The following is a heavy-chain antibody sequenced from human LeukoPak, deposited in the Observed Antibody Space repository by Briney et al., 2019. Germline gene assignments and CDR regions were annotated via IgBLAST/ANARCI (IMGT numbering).Heavy chain of an antibody. V-gene: IGHV4-39*01. Sequence: SETLSLTCTVSGGSISSSSYYWGWLRQPPGEGLEWIGSIYYSGSTYYNPSLKSRVTISVDTSKNQLSLKLSSVTAADTAVYYCARQAYCGGDCYIGPADAFDIWGQGTMVTVSS. CDR3: ARQAYCGGDCYIGPADAFDI. CDR1: GGSISSSSYY. D-gene: IGHD2-21*02. CDR2: IYYSGST. J-gene: IGHJ3*02.